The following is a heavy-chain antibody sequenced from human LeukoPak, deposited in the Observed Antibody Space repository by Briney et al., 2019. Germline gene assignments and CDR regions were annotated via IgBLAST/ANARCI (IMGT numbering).Heavy chain of an antibody. V-gene: IGHV3-23*01. Sequence: GGSLRLSCAASGFTFNNYAMNWVRQAPGKGLEWVSVISGSGGNTYYADSVRGRFTISRDNSKNTLYLQMNSLRAEDTAVYYCATSITIFGVVTDHDAFDIWGQGTMVTVSS. CDR3: ATSITIFGVVTDHDAFDI. CDR2: ISGSGGNT. D-gene: IGHD3-3*01. CDR1: GFTFNNYA. J-gene: IGHJ3*02.